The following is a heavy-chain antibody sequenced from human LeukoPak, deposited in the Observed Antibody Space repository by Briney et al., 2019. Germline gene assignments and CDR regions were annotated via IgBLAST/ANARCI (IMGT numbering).Heavy chain of an antibody. Sequence: PSETLSLTCTVSGGSISGYYWSWIRQPPGKGLEWIGYIYYSGNSDYNPSLKSRVSISVDTSKNQLSLKLSSVTAADTAVYYCARAHSNSWHVDYWGQGTLVTVSS. CDR3: ARAHSNSWHVDY. CDR1: GGSISGYY. CDR2: IYYSGNS. J-gene: IGHJ4*02. V-gene: IGHV4-59*01. D-gene: IGHD6-13*01.